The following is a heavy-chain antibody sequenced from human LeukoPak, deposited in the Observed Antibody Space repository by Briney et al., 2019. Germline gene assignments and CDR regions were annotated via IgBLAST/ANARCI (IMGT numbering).Heavy chain of an antibody. V-gene: IGHV3-30*02. CDR1: GFTFSDYT. D-gene: IGHD2-2*01. CDR2: IQSNGNEK. Sequence: PGGSLRLSCAVSGFTFSDYTMNWVRPAPGKGLEWVASIQSNGNEKYSSDSLKGRFTISRDNSKNTLYLEMTTVRPEDRAVYCARGVTSWPQGPYHFDYWGQGILITVSS. CDR3: ARGVTSWPQGPYHFDY. J-gene: IGHJ4*02.